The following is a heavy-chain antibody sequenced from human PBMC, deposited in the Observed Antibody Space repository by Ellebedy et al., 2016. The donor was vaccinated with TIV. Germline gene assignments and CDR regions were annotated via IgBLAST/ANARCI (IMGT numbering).Heavy chain of an antibody. CDR1: GFTFSSYS. D-gene: IGHD3-10*01. J-gene: IGHJ4*02. CDR3: ARDKRFGELEEGFDY. Sequence: GGSLRLXXAASGFTFSSYSMNWVRQAPGKGLEWVSSISSSSSYIYYADSVKGRFTISRDNAKNSLYLQMNSLRAEDTAVYYCARDKRFGELEEGFDYWGQGTLVTVSS. CDR2: ISSSSSYI. V-gene: IGHV3-21*01.